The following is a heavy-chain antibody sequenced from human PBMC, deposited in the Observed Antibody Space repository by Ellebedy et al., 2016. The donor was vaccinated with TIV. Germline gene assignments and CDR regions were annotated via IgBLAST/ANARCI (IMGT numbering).Heavy chain of an antibody. CDR3: VSERQYCSGGRCYSPHFGY. D-gene: IGHD2-15*01. V-gene: IGHV1-18*01. J-gene: IGHJ4*02. CDR1: GYTFTTYG. CDR2: ISAYNGNT. Sequence: ASVKVSCXASGYTFTTYGISWVRQAPGQGLEWMGWISAYNGNTNYAQKFQGRVTMTTDTSTTTAYMELRSLRSDDTAVYYCVSERQYCSGGRCYSPHFGYWGQGTLVTVSS.